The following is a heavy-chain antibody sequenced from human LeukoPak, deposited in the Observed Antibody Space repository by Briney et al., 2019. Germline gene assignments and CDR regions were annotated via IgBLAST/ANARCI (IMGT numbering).Heavy chain of an antibody. CDR2: ISHSGYNI. CDR1: GFTFSSYE. D-gene: IGHD6-19*01. V-gene: IGHV3-48*03. Sequence: GGSLRLSCAASGFTFSSYEMNWVRQAPGKGMEWVSYISHSGYNIQYADSVKGRFTISRDNPKNSLYLQMNSLRAEDTAVYYCASRIAVAGPGINFDYWGQGTLVTVSS. J-gene: IGHJ4*02. CDR3: ASRIAVAGPGINFDY.